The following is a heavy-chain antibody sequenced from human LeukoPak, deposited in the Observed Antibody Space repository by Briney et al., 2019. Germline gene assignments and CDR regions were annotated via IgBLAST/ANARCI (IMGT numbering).Heavy chain of an antibody. J-gene: IGHJ4*02. D-gene: IGHD3-10*01. CDR3: ARDRSPGNFDY. CDR2: ISSSSTYI. V-gene: IGHV3-21*01. Sequence: GGSLRLSCAASGFTFSSYTMNWVRQAPGKGLEWVTSISSSSTYINYADSVKGRFTISRDNAKNSLYLQMNSLRAEDTAVYYCARDRSPGNFDYWGQGTLVTVSS. CDR1: GFTFSSYT.